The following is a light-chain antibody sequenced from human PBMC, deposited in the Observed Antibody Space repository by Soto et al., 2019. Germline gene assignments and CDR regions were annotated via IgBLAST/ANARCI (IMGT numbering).Light chain of an antibody. J-gene: IGKJ2*01. CDR1: QSINSW. CDR2: KAS. Sequence: DIPMTQSPSTLSTSVGDRVTITCRASQSINSWLAWYQQKPGKAPKLLISKASALQSGVPSRFSGSGSGTDFTLIISSLQPDDFASYYCQQYKSYPYTFGQGTKLEIK. CDR3: QQYKSYPYT. V-gene: IGKV1-5*03.